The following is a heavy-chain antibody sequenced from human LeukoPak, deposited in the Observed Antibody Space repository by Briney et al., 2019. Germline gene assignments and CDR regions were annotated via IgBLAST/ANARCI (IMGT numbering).Heavy chain of an antibody. Sequence: PSETLSLTYTVSGGSRSSYSWSWIRQPPGKGLEWIGYIYYSGSTNYNPSLKSRVTISVDTSKNQFSLKLSSVTAADTAVYYCARDSCYYDSSGFQLDIWGQETKVTVSS. CDR2: IYYSGST. D-gene: IGHD3-22*01. CDR3: ARDSCYYDSSGFQLDI. J-gene: IGHJ3*02. V-gene: IGHV4-59*01. CDR1: GGSRSSYS.